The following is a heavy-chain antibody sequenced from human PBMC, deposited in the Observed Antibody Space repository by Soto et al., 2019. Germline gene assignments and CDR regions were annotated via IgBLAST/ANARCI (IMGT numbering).Heavy chain of an antibody. V-gene: IGHV3-30*03. J-gene: IGHJ5*02. CDR2: ISYDGSNK. D-gene: IGHD5-12*01. CDR3: ARVVVPTARTDWFDP. CDR1: GFTFSSYG. Sequence: QVQLVESGGGVVQPGRSLRLSCAASGFTFSSYGMHWVRQAPGKGLEWVAVISYDGSNKYYADSVKGRFTIARDNTKNTLYLKMNILRAEDKAVYYGARVVVPTARTDWFDPWGQGTLVTVSS.